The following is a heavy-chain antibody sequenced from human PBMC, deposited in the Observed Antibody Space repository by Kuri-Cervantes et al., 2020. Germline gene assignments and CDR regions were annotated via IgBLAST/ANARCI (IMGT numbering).Heavy chain of an antibody. CDR1: GGSISSYY. Sequence: GSLRLSCTVSGGSISSYYWSWIRQPPGKGLEWIGYIYYSGSTYYNPSLKSRVTISVDTSKNQFSLKLSSVTAADTAVYYCARGSWEGWFDPWGQGTLVTVSS. V-gene: IGHV4-59*12. J-gene: IGHJ5*02. D-gene: IGHD2-15*01. CDR3: ARGSWEGWFDP. CDR2: IYYSGST.